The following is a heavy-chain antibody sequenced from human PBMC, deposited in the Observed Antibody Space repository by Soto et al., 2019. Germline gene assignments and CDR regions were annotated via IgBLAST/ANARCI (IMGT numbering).Heavy chain of an antibody. D-gene: IGHD2-15*01. J-gene: IGHJ6*02. V-gene: IGHV3-33*01. CDR1: GFTFSSYG. CDR3: ASEYCSGGRCYYYGMDV. Sequence: QVQLVESGGGVVQPGRSLRLSCAASGFTFSSYGMHWVRQAPGKGLEWVAVIWYDGSNTYYADSVKGRFTISRDNSKNSLDLQMNSLGAEDTSVYYCASEYCSGGRCYYYGMDVWGQGTTVTVSS. CDR2: IWYDGSNT.